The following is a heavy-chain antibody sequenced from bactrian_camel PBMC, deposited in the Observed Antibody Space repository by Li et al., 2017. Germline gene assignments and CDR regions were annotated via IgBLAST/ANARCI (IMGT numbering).Heavy chain of an antibody. D-gene: IGHD1*01. Sequence: VQLVESGGGLVQPGGSLRLSCAASGFTFGVYGMSWVRQAPGKGLEWVSSIWTADGSTHYADSVKGRFTISAHNAQKTLYLQMNSLKPEDTALYYCAALITPIDHTGGFGYWGQGTQVTVS. CDR1: GFTFGVYG. V-gene: IGHV3-2*01. CDR3: AALITPIDHTGGFGY. J-gene: IGHJ6*01. CDR2: IWTADGST.